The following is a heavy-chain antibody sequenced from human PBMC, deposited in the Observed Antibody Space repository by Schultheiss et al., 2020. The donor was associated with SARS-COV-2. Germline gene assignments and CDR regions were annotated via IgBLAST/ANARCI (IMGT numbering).Heavy chain of an antibody. Sequence: GGSLRLSCTASGFTFRGYAVHWVRQAPGKGLEWVALISFDGGTKYYADSVKGRFTISRDNSKNTLYLQMNSLRPEDTALYYCARDTVPVGETYLDTWGQGIMVTVSS. J-gene: IGHJ1*01. V-gene: IGHV3-30-3*01. D-gene: IGHD3-16*01. CDR2: ISFDGGTK. CDR1: GFTFRGYA. CDR3: ARDTVPVGETYLDT.